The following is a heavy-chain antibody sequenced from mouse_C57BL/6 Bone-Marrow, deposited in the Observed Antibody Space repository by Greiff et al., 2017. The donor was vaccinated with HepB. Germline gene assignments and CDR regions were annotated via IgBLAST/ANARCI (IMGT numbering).Heavy chain of an antibody. CDR2: ISDGGSYT. CDR3: ARGVPTIVTTWYFDV. D-gene: IGHD2-5*01. CDR1: GFTFSSYA. Sequence: EVQVVESGGGLVQPGESLKLSCAASGFTFSSYAMSWVRQTPEKRLEWVATISDGGSYTYYPDNVKGRFTISRDNAKNNLYMQMSHLKTQDTAMYYCARGVPTIVTTWYFDVSGTGTTVTVSS. J-gene: IGHJ1*03. V-gene: IGHV5-4*01.